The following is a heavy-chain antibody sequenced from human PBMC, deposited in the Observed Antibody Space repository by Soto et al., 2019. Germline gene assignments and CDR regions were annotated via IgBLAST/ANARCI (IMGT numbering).Heavy chain of an antibody. D-gene: IGHD1-20*01. Sequence: GASVKVSCKASGYTFTSYYMHWVRQAPGQGLEWMGIINPSGGSTSYAQKFQGRVTMTRDTSTSTAYMELRSLRSDDTAVYYCASYIIDFDYWGQGTLVTVSS. CDR1: GYTFTSYY. CDR3: ASYIIDFDY. J-gene: IGHJ4*02. V-gene: IGHV1-46*01. CDR2: INPSGGST.